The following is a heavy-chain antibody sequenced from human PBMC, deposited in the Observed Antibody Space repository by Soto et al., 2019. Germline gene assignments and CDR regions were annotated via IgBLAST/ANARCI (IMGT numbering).Heavy chain of an antibody. Sequence: ASVKVSCKASGYTFTSYYMHWVRQAPGQGLEWMGIINPSGGSTSYAQKFQGRVTMTRDTSTSTVYMELSSLRSEDTAVYYCARDMEHSSSWYGPYYYGMDVWSQGTTVTVSS. CDR1: GYTFTSYY. V-gene: IGHV1-46*01. D-gene: IGHD6-13*01. CDR3: ARDMEHSSSWYGPYYYGMDV. CDR2: INPSGGST. J-gene: IGHJ6*02.